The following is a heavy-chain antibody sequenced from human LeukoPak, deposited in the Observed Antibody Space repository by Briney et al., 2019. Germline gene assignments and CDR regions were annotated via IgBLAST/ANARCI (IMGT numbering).Heavy chain of an antibody. Sequence: SETLSLTCTVSGGSVSSTEFYWGWLRQPPGKGLQWIGNIYYTGSTYYNPSLNSRVTMSVDTSQNRFSLKMTSVTAADTAVYYCARLSKGRYFDYIFDYWGQGTLVTVSS. D-gene: IGHD3-9*01. CDR1: GGSVSSTEFY. CDR2: IYYTGST. J-gene: IGHJ4*02. V-gene: IGHV4-39*01. CDR3: ARLSKGRYFDYIFDY.